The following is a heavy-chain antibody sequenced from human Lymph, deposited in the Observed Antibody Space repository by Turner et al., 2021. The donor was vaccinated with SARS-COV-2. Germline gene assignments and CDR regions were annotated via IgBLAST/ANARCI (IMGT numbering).Heavy chain of an antibody. CDR3: ARGTRGDYSYYYDGMDV. V-gene: IGHV1-2*02. Sequence: QVQLVQSGAEVKRPGASVKVSCKASGYIFTGYYMHWVRQAPGQGLEWMGWINPNSGGTNYAQKFQGRVTMTRDTSISTAYMEVSRLRSDDTAVYYCARGTRGDYSYYYDGMDVWGQGTTVTVSS. CDR1: GYIFTGYY. J-gene: IGHJ6*02. CDR2: INPNSGGT. D-gene: IGHD4-17*01.